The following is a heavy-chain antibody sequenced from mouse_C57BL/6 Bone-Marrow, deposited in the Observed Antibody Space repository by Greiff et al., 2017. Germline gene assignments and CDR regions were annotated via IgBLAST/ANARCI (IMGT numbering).Heavy chain of an antibody. V-gene: IGHV5-9-1*02. J-gene: IGHJ3*01. D-gene: IGHD2-3*01. CDR3: TRDDGNYEGVAY. CDR2: FSSGGDYI. CDR1: GFTFSSYA. Sequence: EVHLVESGEGLVKPGGSLKLSCAASGFTFSSYAMSWVRQTPEKRLEWVAYFSSGGDYIYYADTVKGRFTISRDNARNTLYLQMSRLKSEDTAMYYCTRDDGNYEGVAYWGQGTLVTVSA.